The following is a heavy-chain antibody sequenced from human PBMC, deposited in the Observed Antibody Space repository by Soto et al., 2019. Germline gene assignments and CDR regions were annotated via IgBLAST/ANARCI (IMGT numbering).Heavy chain of an antibody. Sequence: PSETLSLTCTVSGGSISSGGYYWSWIRQHPGKGLEWIGYIYYSGSTYYNPSLKSRVTISVDTSKNQFSLKLSSVTAADTAVYYCARSYSSSWYSLFVLNAFDIWGQGTMVTVSS. CDR2: IYYSGST. J-gene: IGHJ3*02. D-gene: IGHD6-13*01. CDR1: GGSISSGGYY. V-gene: IGHV4-39*01. CDR3: ARSYSSSWYSLFVLNAFDI.